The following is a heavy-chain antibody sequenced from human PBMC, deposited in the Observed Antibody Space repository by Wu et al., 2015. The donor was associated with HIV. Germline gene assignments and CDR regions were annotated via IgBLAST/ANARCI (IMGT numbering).Heavy chain of an antibody. J-gene: IGHJ4*02. Sequence: QVQLVQSGAEVKNLGASVKVSCKVSGHTLTDLSLHWVRQAPGKGLEWMGGFDPEDEETIYAQEFQGRVIMTEDTSTDTAYMELSSLRSHDTAVYYCARDMGYYDSSGYSHWGQGTLVTVSS. CDR1: GHTLTDLS. CDR2: FDPEDEET. CDR3: ARDMGYYDSSGYSH. V-gene: IGHV1-24*01. D-gene: IGHD3-22*01.